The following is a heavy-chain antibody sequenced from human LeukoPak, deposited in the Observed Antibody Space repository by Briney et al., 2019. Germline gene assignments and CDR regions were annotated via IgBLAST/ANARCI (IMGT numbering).Heavy chain of an antibody. CDR1: GYSFTNYW. Sequence: GESLKISCKGSGYSFTNYWIGWVRQMPGKGLEWMGIIYPGDSDTRYSPSFQGQVTISADKSISTAYLQWSSLKAPDTAMYYCARRWQWLASYYFDYWGQGTLVTISS. CDR3: ARRWQWLASYYFDY. CDR2: IYPGDSDT. D-gene: IGHD6-19*01. V-gene: IGHV5-51*01. J-gene: IGHJ4*02.